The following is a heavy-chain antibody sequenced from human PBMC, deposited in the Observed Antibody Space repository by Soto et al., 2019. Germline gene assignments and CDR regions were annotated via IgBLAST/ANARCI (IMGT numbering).Heavy chain of an antibody. CDR1: SGSISSSNW. CDR3: AGSGVMGCSGGSCYSSYYFDY. CDR2: IYHSGST. V-gene: IGHV4-4*02. J-gene: IGHJ4*02. Sequence: SETLSLTCAVSSGSISSSNWWSWVRQPPGKGLEWIGEIYHSGSTNYNPSLKSRVTISVDKSKNQFSLKLSSVTAADTAVYYCAGSGVMGCSGGSCYSSYYFDYWGQGTLVTVSS. D-gene: IGHD2-15*01.